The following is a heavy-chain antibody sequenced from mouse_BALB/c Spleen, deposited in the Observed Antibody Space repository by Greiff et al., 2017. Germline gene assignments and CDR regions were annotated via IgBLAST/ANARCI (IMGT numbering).Heavy chain of an antibody. CDR3: ARDAYGSSYYFDY. CDR2: ISSGSSTI. J-gene: IGHJ2*01. CDR1: GFTFSSFG. D-gene: IGHD1-1*01. Sequence: EVQRVESGGGLVQPGGSRKLSCAASGFTFSSFGMHWVRQAPEKGLEWVAYISSGSSTIYYADTVKGRFTISRDNPKNTLFLQMTSLRSEDTAMYYCARDAYGSSYYFDYWGQGTTLTVSS. V-gene: IGHV5-17*02.